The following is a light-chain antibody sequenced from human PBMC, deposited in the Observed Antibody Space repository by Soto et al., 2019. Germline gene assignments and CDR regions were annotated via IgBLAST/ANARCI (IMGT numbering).Light chain of an antibody. J-gene: IGLJ2*01. Sequence: QSALTQPASVSGSPGQSISISCTGTSSDVGGYNYVSWYQQHPGKAPKLMIFDVSDRPSGVSNRFSGSKSGNTASLTISGLRAEDEADYYCSSYTSSSTPGFGGGTKVTVL. V-gene: IGLV2-14*01. CDR1: SSDVGGYNY. CDR3: SSYTSSSTPG. CDR2: DVS.